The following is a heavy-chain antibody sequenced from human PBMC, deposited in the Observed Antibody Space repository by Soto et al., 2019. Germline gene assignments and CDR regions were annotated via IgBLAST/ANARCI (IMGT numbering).Heavy chain of an antibody. CDR3: AREGCSSTSCYQESYFDY. V-gene: IGHV3-11*01. D-gene: IGHD2-2*01. J-gene: IGHJ4*02. CDR2: ISSSGSTI. CDR1: GFTFSDYY. Sequence: GGSLRLSCAASGFTFSDYYMSWIRQAPGKWLEWVSYISSSGSTIYYADSVKGRFTISRDNAKNSLYLQMNSLRAEDTAVYYCAREGCSSTSCYQESYFDYWGQGXLVTVYS.